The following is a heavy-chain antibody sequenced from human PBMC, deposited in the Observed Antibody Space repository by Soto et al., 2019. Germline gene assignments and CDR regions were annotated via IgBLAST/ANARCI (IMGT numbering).Heavy chain of an antibody. D-gene: IGHD1-26*01. Sequence: SGPTLVNPTQTLTLTCTFSGFSLSTSGMRVSWIRQPPGKALEWLARIDWDDDKFYSTSLKTRLTISKDTSKNQVVLTMTNMDPVDTATYYCARTAYVGATKGGNYFDYWGQGTLVTVSS. CDR2: IDWDDDK. CDR1: GFSLSTSGMR. J-gene: IGHJ4*02. V-gene: IGHV2-70*04. CDR3: ARTAYVGATKGGNYFDY.